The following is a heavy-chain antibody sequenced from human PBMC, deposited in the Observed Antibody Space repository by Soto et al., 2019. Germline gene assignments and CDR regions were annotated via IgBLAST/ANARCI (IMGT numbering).Heavy chain of an antibody. CDR2: MNPNSGNT. J-gene: IGHJ6*03. D-gene: IGHD4-17*01. V-gene: IGHV1-8*01. CDR1: GYTITSYD. CDR3: ARAPPRIYGDYYYYYTDV. Sequence: ALLNVYRKTSGYTITSYDSNCVRQANGQGLEWMGWMNPNSGNTGYAQKFQGRVTMTRNTSISTAYMELSSLRSEDTAVYYCARAPPRIYGDYYYYYTDVWGKGTTVTVSS.